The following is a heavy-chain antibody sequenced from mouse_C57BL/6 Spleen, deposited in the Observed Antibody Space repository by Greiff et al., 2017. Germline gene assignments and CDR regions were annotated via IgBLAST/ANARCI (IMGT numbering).Heavy chain of an antibody. D-gene: IGHD2-3*01. J-gene: IGHJ4*01. CDR1: GFTFSAYG. CDR2: ISSGSSTI. V-gene: IGHV5-17*01. Sequence: EVMLVESGGGLVKPGGSLKLSCAASGFTFSAYGMLWVRQAPEKGLEWVAYISSGSSTIYYADTVQGRFTLSRDNAKNTLFLQMTSLRSEDTAMDYCARIYDGASMDYWGQGTSVTVSS. CDR3: ARIYDGASMDY.